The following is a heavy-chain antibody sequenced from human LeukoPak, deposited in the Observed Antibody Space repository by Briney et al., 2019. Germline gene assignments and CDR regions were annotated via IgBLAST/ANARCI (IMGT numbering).Heavy chain of an antibody. CDR3: ARYSSSSFDP. J-gene: IGHJ5*02. Sequence: SETLSLTCTVSGGSISSGGYYWSWIRQHPGKGLEWIGYIYYSGSTYYNPSLKSRVTISVDTSKNQFSLKLSSVTAADTAVYYCARYSSSSFDPWGQGTLVTVSS. CDR1: GGSISSGGYY. D-gene: IGHD6-13*01. V-gene: IGHV4-31*03. CDR2: IYYSGST.